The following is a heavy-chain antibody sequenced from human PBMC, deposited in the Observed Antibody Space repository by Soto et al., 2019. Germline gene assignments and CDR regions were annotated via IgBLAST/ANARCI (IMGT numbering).Heavy chain of an antibody. CDR2: INTYNDNT. Sequence: RASVKVSCKASGYSFTSYGISWVRQAPGQGLEWMGWINTYNDNTKYSQKFQGRVTMTTDTSTSTAYIELRSLTSDDTAVYYCARGPYFDWLRWYFDLWGRGTLVTVSS. CDR1: GYSFTSYG. D-gene: IGHD3-9*01. CDR3: ARGPYFDWLRWYFDL. J-gene: IGHJ2*01. V-gene: IGHV1-18*01.